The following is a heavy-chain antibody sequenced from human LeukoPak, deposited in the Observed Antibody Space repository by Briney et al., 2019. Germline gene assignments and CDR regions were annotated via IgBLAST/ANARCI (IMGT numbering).Heavy chain of an antibody. V-gene: IGHV1-69*13. CDR3: AREYCGGDCYSGYYFDY. CDR2: IIPIFGTA. D-gene: IGHD2-21*02. J-gene: IGHJ4*02. CDR1: GGTFTSYA. Sequence: SVKVSCKASGGTFTSYAISWVRQAPGQGLEWMGGIIPIFGTANYAQKFQGRVTITADESTSTAYMELSSLRSEDTAVYYCAREYCGGDCYSGYYFDYWGQGTLVTVSS.